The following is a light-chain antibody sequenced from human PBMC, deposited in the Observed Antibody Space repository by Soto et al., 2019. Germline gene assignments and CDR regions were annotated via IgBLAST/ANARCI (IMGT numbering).Light chain of an antibody. J-gene: IGLJ3*02. CDR1: SSDICSYNR. V-gene: IGLV2-18*02. CDR3: TSYTTRTALV. Sequence: QSALTQPPSVSGSPGQSVTISCIGTSSDICSYNRVSWYQQSPGTAPKLIIYEVTNRPSGVAGRFSGSKSGNTASLTISGLQAEDEADYYCTSYTTRTALVFGGGT. CDR2: EVT.